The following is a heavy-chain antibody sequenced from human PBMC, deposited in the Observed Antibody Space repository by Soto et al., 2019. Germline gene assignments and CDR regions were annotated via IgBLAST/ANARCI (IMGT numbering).Heavy chain of an antibody. Sequence: ASVKVSCKASGYIFSGYDIHWLRQAPGQGLEWMGWINPKTGGTKYTQKFQGRVTMTRDTSSSTAYMELSSLTSDDTAVYYCARDEIQLWFEGPPFDYWGQGTLVTVSS. V-gene: IGHV1-2*02. CDR1: GYIFSGYD. CDR2: INPKTGGT. D-gene: IGHD5-18*01. J-gene: IGHJ4*02. CDR3: ARDEIQLWFEGPPFDY.